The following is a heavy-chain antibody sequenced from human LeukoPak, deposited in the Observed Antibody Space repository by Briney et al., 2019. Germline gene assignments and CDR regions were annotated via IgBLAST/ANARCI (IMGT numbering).Heavy chain of an antibody. Sequence: SETLSLTCTVSGGSISSYYWSWIRQPPGKGLEWIGYIYYSGSTNYNPSLKSRVTISVDTSKNQFSLKLSSVTAADTAVYYCARGWTTVSIDYWGQGTLVTVSS. V-gene: IGHV4-59*01. CDR1: GGSISSYY. CDR3: ARGWTTVSIDY. CDR2: IYYSGST. D-gene: IGHD4-17*01. J-gene: IGHJ4*02.